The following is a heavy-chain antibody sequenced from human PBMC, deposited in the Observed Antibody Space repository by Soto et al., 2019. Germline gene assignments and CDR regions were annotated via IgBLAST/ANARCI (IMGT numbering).Heavy chain of an antibody. D-gene: IGHD3-3*01. V-gene: IGHV3-21*01. CDR2: ISSSSSYI. J-gene: IGHJ6*03. CDR1: GFTFISYS. CDR3: ARDLGYYDFWCGYPSYYMDV. Sequence: GGSLRLSCAASGFTFISYSMNWVLQAPWKGLEWVSSISSSSSYIYYADSVKGRFTISRDNAKNSLYLQMNSLRAEDTAVYYCARDLGYYDFWCGYPSYYMDVWGKGTTVTVSS.